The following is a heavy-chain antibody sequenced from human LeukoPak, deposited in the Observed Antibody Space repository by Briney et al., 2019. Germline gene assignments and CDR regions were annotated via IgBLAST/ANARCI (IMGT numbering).Heavy chain of an antibody. CDR2: IWYDGSNK. CDR3: ARDYYDSSGYSDY. D-gene: IGHD3-22*01. J-gene: IGHJ4*02. V-gene: IGHV3-33*01. CDR1: GFTFSSYG. Sequence: GGSLRLSCAASGFTFSSYGMHWVRQAPGKGLEWVAVIWYDGSNKYYADSVKGRFTISRDNSKNTLCLQMNSLRAEDTAVYYCARDYYDSSGYSDYWGQGTLVTVSS.